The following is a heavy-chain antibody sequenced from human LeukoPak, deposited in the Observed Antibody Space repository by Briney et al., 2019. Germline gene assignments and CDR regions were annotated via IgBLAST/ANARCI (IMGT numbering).Heavy chain of an antibody. V-gene: IGHV3-23*01. CDR2: ISGSGGST. CDR1: GFTFSSYA. J-gene: IGHJ4*02. D-gene: IGHD2-15*01. CDR3: AKEGCSGGSCYSESHDF. Sequence: GGSLRLSCAASGFTFSSYAMSWVRHAPGKGLECVSAISGSGGSTYYADSVKGRFTISRDNSKNTLYLQMNSLRAEDTAVYYCAKEGCSGGSCYSESHDFWGQGTLVTVSS.